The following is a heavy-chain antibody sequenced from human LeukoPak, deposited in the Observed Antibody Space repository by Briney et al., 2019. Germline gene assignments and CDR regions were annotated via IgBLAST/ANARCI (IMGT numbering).Heavy chain of an antibody. CDR2: IRSKANSYAT. CDR1: GFTFSGSA. Sequence: PGGSLRLSCAASGFTFSGSAMHWVRQASGKGLEWVGRIRSKANSYATAYAASVKGRFTISRDDSKNTAYLQMNSLKTEDTAVYYCTRGVPRGAQSWGYGMDVWGQGTTVTVSS. D-gene: IGHD1-26*01. CDR3: TRGVPRGAQSWGYGMDV. V-gene: IGHV3-73*01. J-gene: IGHJ6*02.